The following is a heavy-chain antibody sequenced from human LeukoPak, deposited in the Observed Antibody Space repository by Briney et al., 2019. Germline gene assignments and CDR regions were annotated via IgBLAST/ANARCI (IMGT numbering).Heavy chain of an antibody. Sequence: ASVKVSCKASGYTFTSYYIHWVRQAPGKGLEWMGLINPSGGSTSYAQKFQGRVTMTRDTSTSTVYMELSSLRSEDTAVYYCARFPNTAMVMGLEYYYYGMDVWGQGTTVTVSS. CDR3: ARFPNTAMVMGLEYYYYGMDV. CDR1: GYTFTSYY. V-gene: IGHV1-46*01. D-gene: IGHD5-18*01. CDR2: INPSGGST. J-gene: IGHJ6*02.